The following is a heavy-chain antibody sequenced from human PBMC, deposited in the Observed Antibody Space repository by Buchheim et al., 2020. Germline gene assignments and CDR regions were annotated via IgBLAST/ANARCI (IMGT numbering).Heavy chain of an antibody. V-gene: IGHV3-7*01. CDR3: ARARWGGTGPDY. Sequence: EVQLVESGGGLVQPGGSLRLSCAASKFTFSSYWMSWVRQAPGKGLEWVATIKDDGREQYYVDSVKGRFTISRDNAKTSLFLQMNSLRVEDTAVYYCARARWGGTGPDYWGQGTL. J-gene: IGHJ4*02. CDR2: IKDDGREQ. CDR1: KFTFSSYW. D-gene: IGHD1-1*01.